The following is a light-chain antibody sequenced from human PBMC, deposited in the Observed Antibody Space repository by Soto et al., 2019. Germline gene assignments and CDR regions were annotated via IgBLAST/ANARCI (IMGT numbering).Light chain of an antibody. J-gene: IGLJ1*01. CDR2: SNN. CDR3: ATWDDSLNGYV. Sequence: QYVLTQTPSASATPGQRVTISCSGTNSNIGSNTIAWYQQFPGTAPKRLIHSNNQRPSGVPDRFSASKSGTSASLAISGLQSEDEADYYCATWDDSLNGYVFGTGTKVTVL. CDR1: NSNIGSNT. V-gene: IGLV1-44*01.